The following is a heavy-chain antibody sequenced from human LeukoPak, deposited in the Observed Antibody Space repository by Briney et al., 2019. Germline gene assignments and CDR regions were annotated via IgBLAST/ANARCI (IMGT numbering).Heavy chain of an antibody. D-gene: IGHD6-6*01. J-gene: IGHJ4*02. CDR2: LSSHSSYT. V-gene: IGHV3-21*01. CDR3: AGESEYSSNAFDY. Sequence: PGGSLRLSCAASGFTFSSYNMNWVRQAPGKGLEWVSSLSSHSSYTYYADSLKGRFTISRDNANNSLYLQMNSLRAEDTAVYYCAGESEYSSNAFDYWGQGTLVTVSS. CDR1: GFTFSSYN.